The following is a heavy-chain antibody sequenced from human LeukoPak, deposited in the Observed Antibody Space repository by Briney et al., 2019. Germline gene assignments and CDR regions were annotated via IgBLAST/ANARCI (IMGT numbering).Heavy chain of an antibody. J-gene: IGHJ4*02. CDR2: IYHSGST. CDR3: ARDRSSWGYYFDY. Sequence: SQTLSLTCAVSGGSISSGGYSWSWIRQPPGKGLEWIGYIYHSGSTYYNPSLKSRVTIDTSKNQFSLKLSSVTAADTAVYYCARDRSSWGYYFDYWGQGTLVTVSS. CDR1: GGSISSGGYS. D-gene: IGHD6-19*01. V-gene: IGHV4-30-2*01.